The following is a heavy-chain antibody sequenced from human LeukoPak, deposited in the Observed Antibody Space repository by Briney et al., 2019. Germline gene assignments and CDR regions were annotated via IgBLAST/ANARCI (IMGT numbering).Heavy chain of an antibody. CDR2: IKQDGSEK. V-gene: IGHV3-7*01. D-gene: IGHD1-26*01. J-gene: IGHJ4*02. CDR3: ARDYRGSLGY. Sequence: GGSLRLSCAASGFTFSYAWMSWVRQAPGKGLEWVANIKQDGSEKYYVDSVKGRFSISRGNAKNSLYLQLNSLRAEDTAVYYCARDYRGSLGYWGQGTLVTVSS. CDR1: GFTFSYAW.